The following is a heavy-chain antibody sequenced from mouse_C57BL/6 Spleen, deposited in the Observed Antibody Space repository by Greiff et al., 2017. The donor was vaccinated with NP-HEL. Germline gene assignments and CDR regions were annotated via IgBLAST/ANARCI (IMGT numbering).Heavy chain of an antibody. CDR2: INPNYGTT. CDR1: GYSFTDYN. V-gene: IGHV1-39*01. D-gene: IGHD2-5*01. Sequence: EVKLMESGPELVKPGASVKISCKASGYSFTDYNMNWVKQSNGKSLEWIGVINPNYGTTSYNQKFKGKATLTVDQSSSTAYMQLNSLTSEDSAVYYCAGYSNYGYFDVWGTGTTVTVSS. CDR3: AGYSNYGYFDV. J-gene: IGHJ1*03.